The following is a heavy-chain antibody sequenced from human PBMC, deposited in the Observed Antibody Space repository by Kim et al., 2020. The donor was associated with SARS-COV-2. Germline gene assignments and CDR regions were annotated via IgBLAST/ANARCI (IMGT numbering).Heavy chain of an antibody. CDR2: ITSDSLTI. V-gene: IGHV3-48*02. J-gene: IGHJ4*02. D-gene: IGHD1-26*01. CDR1: GFNFNVYS. Sequence: GGSLRLSCEASGFNFNVYSMEWVRQAPGKGLEWVSYITSDSLTIDYIDSVKGRFTVSRDNARNSLFLQMNSLRDEDTAVYYCARSTEGRFDYWGQGILVT. CDR3: ARSTEGRFDY.